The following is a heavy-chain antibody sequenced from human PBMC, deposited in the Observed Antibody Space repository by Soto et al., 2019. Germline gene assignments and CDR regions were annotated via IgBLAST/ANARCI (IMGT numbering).Heavy chain of an antibody. CDR2: ISGSGGST. Sequence: EVQLLESGGGLVQPGGSLRLSCAASGFTFSSYAMSWVRQAPGKGLEWVSAISGSGGSTYYADSVKGRFTISRDNSKNTLYLQMNSLRAEDTAVYYGAKDPWADDFWSGSSISLDYYYGMDVWGQGTTVTVSS. D-gene: IGHD3-3*01. CDR3: AKDPWADDFWSGSSISLDYYYGMDV. V-gene: IGHV3-23*01. J-gene: IGHJ6*02. CDR1: GFTFSSYA.